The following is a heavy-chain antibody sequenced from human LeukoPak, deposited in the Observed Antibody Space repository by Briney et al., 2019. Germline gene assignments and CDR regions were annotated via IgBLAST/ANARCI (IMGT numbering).Heavy chain of an antibody. CDR3: AKGEKMWLARQPNY. CDR2: ISENGGSI. Sequence: GGSLRLSCAASGFTFGDYSMRWVRQAPGKGLEWVAGISENGGSIADADSAKGRLTISRDNAKNSLYLQINSLRAEDTALYYCAKGEKMWLARQPNYWGQGTLVTVSS. D-gene: IGHD6-19*01. V-gene: IGHV3-9*01. CDR1: GFTFGDYS. J-gene: IGHJ4*02.